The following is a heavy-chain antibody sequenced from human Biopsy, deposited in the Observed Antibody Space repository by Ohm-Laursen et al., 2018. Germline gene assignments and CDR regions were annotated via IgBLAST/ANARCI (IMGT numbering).Heavy chain of an antibody. D-gene: IGHD5-24*01. Sequence: GTLSLTCTVSGDSVTKYYWSWIRQPPGKALEWTGYIYFTGRTSYNPSLKSRVTMSVNTSKKQFSLRLSSVTAADTAVYYCASAGYNPDWNFDLWGRGTRVTVSS. CDR3: ASAGYNPDWNFDL. V-gene: IGHV4-59*02. CDR2: IYFTGRT. J-gene: IGHJ2*01. CDR1: GDSVTKYY.